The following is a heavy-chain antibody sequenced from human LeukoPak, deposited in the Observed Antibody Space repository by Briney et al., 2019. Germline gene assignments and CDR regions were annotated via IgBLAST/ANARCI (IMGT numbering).Heavy chain of an antibody. CDR3: AKDPRSSVLRYFDWLLSGSYFDY. CDR2: ISGSGGST. V-gene: IGHV3-23*01. J-gene: IGHJ4*02. CDR1: GFTFSSYA. Sequence: GGSLRLSCAASGFTFSSYAMSWVRQAPGKGLEWVSAISGSGGSTYYADSVKGRFTTSRDNSKNTLYLQMNSLRAEDTAVYYCAKDPRSSVLRYFDWLLSGSYFDYWGQGTLVTVSS. D-gene: IGHD3-9*01.